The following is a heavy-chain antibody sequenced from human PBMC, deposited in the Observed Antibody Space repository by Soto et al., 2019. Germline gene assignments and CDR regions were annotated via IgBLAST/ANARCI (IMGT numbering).Heavy chain of an antibody. CDR1: GGTFSSYT. CDR3: AGTENYESEDCWSGSSYYYMDV. J-gene: IGHJ6*03. V-gene: IGHV1-69*02. D-gene: IGHD3-3*01. CDR2: IIPILGIA. Sequence: QVQLVQSGAEVKKPGSSVKVSCKASGGTFSSYTISWVRQAPGQGLEWMGRIIPILGIANYEQKIKGRVTSTADKSTSTAYMELSSLRSEDTAVYYCAGTENYESEDCWSGSSYYYMDVWGKGTTVTVSS.